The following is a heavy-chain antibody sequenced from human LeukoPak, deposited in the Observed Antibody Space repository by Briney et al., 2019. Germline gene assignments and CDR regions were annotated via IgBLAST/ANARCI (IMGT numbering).Heavy chain of an antibody. CDR2: ISVTGGTT. V-gene: IGHV3-23*01. Sequence: PVRSLRLSCAASGFTFSTYAMSWVRQAPGKGLEWVSVISVTGGTTYYADSVKGRFTISRDNSKNTLYLQMNSLRAEDTAVYYCANLGRSVVYYGSDWGQGTLVTVSS. D-gene: IGHD3-10*01. CDR1: GFTFSTYA. CDR3: ANLGRSVVYYGSD. J-gene: IGHJ4*02.